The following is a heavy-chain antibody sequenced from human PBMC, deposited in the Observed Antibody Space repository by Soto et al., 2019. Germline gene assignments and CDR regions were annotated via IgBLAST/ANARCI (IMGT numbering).Heavy chain of an antibody. D-gene: IGHD6-19*01. Sequence: ASVKVSCKTSGFTFTNYVLFWVRQAPGQRLEWVGWIHAGNGNTESSEKFQGRVTITRDTSASTAYMELSSLRSEDTAVYYCASYSSGFYAFDYWGQGTLVTVSS. CDR3: ASYSSGFYAFDY. CDR1: GFTFTNYV. J-gene: IGHJ4*02. V-gene: IGHV1-3*01. CDR2: IHAGNGNT.